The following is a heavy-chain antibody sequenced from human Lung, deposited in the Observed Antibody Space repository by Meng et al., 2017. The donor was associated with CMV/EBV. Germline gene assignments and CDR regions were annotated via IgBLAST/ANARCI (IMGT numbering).Heavy chain of an antibody. D-gene: IGHD1-14*01. J-gene: IGHJ4*02. Sequence: ASGFSFSTDVVTWLRHAPGKWRDGVSYVSSRCSTRVYADSVRGRFTISRDNAKNSLYLQMNSLRAEDTAGDYCARSRTQPRSYYFDYRGQGTLVTVSS. V-gene: IGHV3-11*04. CDR3: ARSRTQPRSYYFDY. CDR1: GFSFSTDV. CDR2: VSSRCSTR.